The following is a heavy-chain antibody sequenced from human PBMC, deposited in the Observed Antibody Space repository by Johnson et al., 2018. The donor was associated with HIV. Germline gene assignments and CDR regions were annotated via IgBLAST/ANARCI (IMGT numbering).Heavy chain of an antibody. CDR2: IGTAGDT. D-gene: IGHD3-22*01. V-gene: IGHV3-13*01. CDR3: ARGSSYYYDSSGSDAFDI. Sequence: VQLVESGGGVVQPGRSLRLSCAASGFTFSSYAMHWVRQATGKGLEWVSAIGTAGDTSYPGSVKGRFTISRENAKNSLYLPMNSLRAGDTAVYYCARGSSYYYDSSGSDAFDIWGQGTMVIVSS. CDR1: GFTFSSYA. J-gene: IGHJ3*02.